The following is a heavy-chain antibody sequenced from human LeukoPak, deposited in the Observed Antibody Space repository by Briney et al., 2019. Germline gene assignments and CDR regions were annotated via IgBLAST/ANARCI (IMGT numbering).Heavy chain of an antibody. D-gene: IGHD1-26*01. CDR2: ISYDGSNK. V-gene: IGHV3-30*18. J-gene: IGHJ4*02. CDR1: GFTFSSYG. Sequence: GGSLRLSCAASGFTFSSYGMHWVRQAPGKGLEWVAVISYDGSNKYYADSVKGRFTISRDNSKNTLYLQMNSLRAEDTAIYYCAKFSGSPWGWGQGTLVTVSP. CDR3: AKFSGSPWG.